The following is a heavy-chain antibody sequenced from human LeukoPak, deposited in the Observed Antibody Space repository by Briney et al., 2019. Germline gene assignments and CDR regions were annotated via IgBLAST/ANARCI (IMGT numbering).Heavy chain of an antibody. V-gene: IGHV3-30-3*01. CDR1: GFTFSSYG. J-gene: IGHJ6*02. CDR2: ISYDGSNK. D-gene: IGHD3-3*01. CDR3: ARDRYYDFWSVNYYYCGMDA. Sequence: PGGSLRLFCAASGFTFSSYGMLWVRQAPGKALEWVAVISYDGSNKYHADSVKGRFTISRDNSKNTLYLQMNSLRAEDTAVYYCARDRYYDFWSVNYYYCGMDAGGREPTVTVS.